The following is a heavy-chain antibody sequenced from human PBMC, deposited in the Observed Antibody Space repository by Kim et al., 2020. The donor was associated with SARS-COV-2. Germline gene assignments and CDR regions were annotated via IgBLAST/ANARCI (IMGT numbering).Heavy chain of an antibody. V-gene: IGHV4-59*08. CDR3: ARQQRYCSSTSCYRETNWFDP. CDR1: GGSISSYY. CDR2: IYYSGST. Sequence: SETLSLTCTVSGGSISSYYWSWIRQPPGKGLEWIGYIYYSGSTNYNPSLKSRVTISVDTSKNQFSLKLSSVTAADTAVYYCARQQRYCSSTSCYRETNWFDPWGQGTLVTVSS. J-gene: IGHJ5*02. D-gene: IGHD2-2*01.